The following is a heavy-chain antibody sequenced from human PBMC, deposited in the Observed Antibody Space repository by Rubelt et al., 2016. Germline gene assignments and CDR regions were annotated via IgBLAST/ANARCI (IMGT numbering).Heavy chain of an antibody. Sequence: KGVEWVANIKQDGSEKYYADSVKGRFTISRDNSKNTLYLQMNSLRAEDTAVYYCAKDLLTYYYDSSGYYYPSRFDPWGQGTLVTVSS. CDR2: IKQDGSEK. V-gene: IGHV3-7*01. D-gene: IGHD3-22*01. J-gene: IGHJ5*02. CDR3: AKDLLTYYYDSSGYYYPSRFDP.